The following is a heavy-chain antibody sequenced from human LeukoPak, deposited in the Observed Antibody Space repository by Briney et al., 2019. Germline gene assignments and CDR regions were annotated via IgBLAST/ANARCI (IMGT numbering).Heavy chain of an antibody. CDR3: ARAQGTTNGLLDN. CDR2: ITFSGGTT. V-gene: IGHV3-23*01. Sequence: GGSLRLSCVVSGFPISTYTTTWVRQTPEKGLEWVSSITFSGGTTYYADSVRGRFTISRDYSENTLYLQMTSLRVEDTAVYYCARAQGTTNGLLDNWGQGVLVTVSS. D-gene: IGHD5-24*01. CDR1: GFPISTYT. J-gene: IGHJ4*02.